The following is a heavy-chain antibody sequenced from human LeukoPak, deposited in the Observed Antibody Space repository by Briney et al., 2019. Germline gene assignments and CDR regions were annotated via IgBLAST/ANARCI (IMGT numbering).Heavy chain of an antibody. CDR2: ISGSGGST. Sequence: GGSLRLSCAASGFTFSSYAMSWVRQAPGKGLEWVSAISGSGGSTYYADSVKGRFTISRDNSKNTLYLQMNSLRTEDTALYYCAKDIPSGSDAFDIWGQGTMVTVSS. V-gene: IGHV3-23*01. D-gene: IGHD3-10*01. J-gene: IGHJ3*02. CDR1: GFTFSSYA. CDR3: AKDIPSGSDAFDI.